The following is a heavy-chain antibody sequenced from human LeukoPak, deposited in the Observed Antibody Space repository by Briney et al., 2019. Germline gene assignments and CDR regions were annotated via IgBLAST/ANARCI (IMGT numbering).Heavy chain of an antibody. V-gene: IGHV6-1*01. CDR1: GDSVSSKNGA. CDR3: ARGSHSSFDY. J-gene: IGHJ4*02. D-gene: IGHD3-10*01. Sequence: SQTLSLTCAISGDSVSSKNGAWNWIRQSPSRGLEWLGRTYYRSKWYSDYAGSVQGRIAINSDTSQNQFSLQLNSVTPEDTGVYYCARGSHSSFDYWGQGTLVTVSS. CDR2: TYYRSKWYS.